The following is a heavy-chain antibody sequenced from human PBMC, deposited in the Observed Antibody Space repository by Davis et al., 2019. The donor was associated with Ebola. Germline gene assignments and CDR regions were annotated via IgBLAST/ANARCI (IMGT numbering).Heavy chain of an antibody. CDR1: GGSISSSNW. D-gene: IGHD2-2*01. CDR2: IYHSGST. CDR3: ARGLGYCSSTSCPRPNWFDP. Sequence: MPSETLSLTCAVSGGSISSSNWWSWVRQPPGKGLEWIGEIYHSGSTNYNPSLKSRVTISVDTSKNQFSLKLSSVTAADTAVYYCARGLGYCSSTSCPRPNWFDPWGQGTLVTVSS. J-gene: IGHJ5*02. V-gene: IGHV4-4*02.